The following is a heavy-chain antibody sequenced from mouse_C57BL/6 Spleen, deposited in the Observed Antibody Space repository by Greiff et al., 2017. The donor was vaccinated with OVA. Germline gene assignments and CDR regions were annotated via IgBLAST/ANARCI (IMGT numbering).Heavy chain of an antibody. D-gene: IGHD2-4*01. CDR2: IDPEDGAT. CDR3: ARYYDSHSLYYCDY. J-gene: IGHJ2*01. CDR1: GFNIKDYY. Sequence: VQLKQSGAELVKPGASVKLSCTASGFNIKDYYMHWVKQRTEKGLEWIGRIDPEDGATTYAPKFQGKATITADTSSNAAYLQRSSLTSEDTAVYYCARYYDSHSLYYCDYWGQGTTLTVSS. V-gene: IGHV14-2*01.